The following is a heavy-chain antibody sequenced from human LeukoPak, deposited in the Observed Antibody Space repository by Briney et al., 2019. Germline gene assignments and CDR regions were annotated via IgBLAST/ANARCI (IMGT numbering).Heavy chain of an antibody. D-gene: IGHD2-15*01. Sequence: SETLSLTCAVSGYSISSGYYWGWIRQPPGKGLEWIGSIYHSGSTYYNPSLKSRVTISVDASKNQFSLRLSSVTAADTAVYYCARDSVSKYCSGGRCDTYYFDYWGQGTLVTVSS. CDR3: ARDSVSKYCSGGRCDTYYFDY. CDR1: GYSISSGYY. J-gene: IGHJ4*02. V-gene: IGHV4-38-2*02. CDR2: IYHSGST.